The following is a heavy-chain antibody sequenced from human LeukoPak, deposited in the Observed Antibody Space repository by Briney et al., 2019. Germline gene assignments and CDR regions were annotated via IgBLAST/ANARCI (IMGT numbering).Heavy chain of an antibody. CDR2: LRSRAYGGTT. CDR3: TRGWSIDSGSFPHAFDI. Sequence: PGGSLRLSCTASGFTFGDYAMSWFRQAPGKGLEWVGFLRSRAYGGTTEYAASVKGRLTISRDDSKSIAYLQMNSLKTEDTAVYYCTRGWSIDSGSFPHAFDIWGQGTMVTVSS. D-gene: IGHD1-26*01. J-gene: IGHJ3*02. V-gene: IGHV3-49*03. CDR1: GFTFGDYA.